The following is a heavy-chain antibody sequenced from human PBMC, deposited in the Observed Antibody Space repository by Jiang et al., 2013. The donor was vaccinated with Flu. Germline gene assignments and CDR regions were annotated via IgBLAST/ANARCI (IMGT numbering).Heavy chain of an antibody. D-gene: IGHD6-19*01. V-gene: IGHV4-59*01. Sequence: LVKPSETLSLTCTVSGGSISSYYWSWIRQPPGKGLEWIGYIYYSGSTNYNPSLKSRVTISVDTSKNQFSLKLSSVTAADTAVYYCARASSSGWYWHLDYWGQGTLVTVSS. CDR3: ARASSSGWYWHLDY. CDR2: IYYSGST. CDR1: GGSISSYY. J-gene: IGHJ4*02.